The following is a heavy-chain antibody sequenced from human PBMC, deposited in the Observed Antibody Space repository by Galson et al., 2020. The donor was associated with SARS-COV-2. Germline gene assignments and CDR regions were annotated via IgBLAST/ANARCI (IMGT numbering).Heavy chain of an antibody. CDR1: GGTFCSYA. V-gene: IGHV1-69*13. CDR2: IIPIFGTT. Sequence: SVKVSCKASGGTFCSYAISWVRQAPGQGLEWMGGIIPIFGTTNYAQKFQGRVTITADESTSTAYMELSSLRSEDTALYYCALLLSGSYQSGSLWYFDYWGQGTLVTVSS. D-gene: IGHD3-10*01. CDR3: ALLLSGSYQSGSLWYFDY. J-gene: IGHJ4*02.